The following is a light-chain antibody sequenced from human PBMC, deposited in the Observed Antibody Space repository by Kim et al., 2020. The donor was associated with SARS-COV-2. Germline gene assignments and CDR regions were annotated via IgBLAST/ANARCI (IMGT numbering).Light chain of an antibody. CDR1: TGKVTSAYS. Sequence: QTVVTQEPSLTVSPGGTVTLTCASSTGKVTSAYSPNWFQQRPGQTPRVLIYDINIKHSWTPARFSGSLLGDKAALTLSAVHPEDEADYYCLLYSGGMWVVGGGTQLTVL. J-gene: IGLJ3*02. CDR3: LLYSGGMWV. V-gene: IGLV7-43*01. CDR2: DIN.